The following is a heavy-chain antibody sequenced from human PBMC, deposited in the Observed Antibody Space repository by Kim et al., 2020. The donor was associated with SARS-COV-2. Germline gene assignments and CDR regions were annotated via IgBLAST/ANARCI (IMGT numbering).Heavy chain of an antibody. CDR3: ARKNKYYYDSSGYYSFDY. CDR1: GYTFTSYG. Sequence: ASVKVSCKASGYTFTSYGISWVRQAPGQGLEWMGWISAYNGNTNYAQKLQGRVTMTTDTSTSTAYMELRSLRSDDTAVYYCARKNKYYYDSSGYYSFDYWGQGTLVTVSS. V-gene: IGHV1-18*01. CDR2: ISAYNGNT. J-gene: IGHJ4*02. D-gene: IGHD3-22*01.